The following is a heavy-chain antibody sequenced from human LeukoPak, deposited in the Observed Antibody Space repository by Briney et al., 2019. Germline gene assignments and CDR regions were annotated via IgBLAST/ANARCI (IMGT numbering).Heavy chain of an antibody. CDR1: GFTFSDYY. D-gene: IGHD6-13*01. CDR3: ARVHSSSGKNYYYYYYMDV. Sequence: GGSLRLSCAASGFTFSDYYMNWIRQAPGKGLEWVSYISSSGSTTHYADSVKGRFTISRDNAKNSLYLQMNSLRAEDTALYYCARVHSSSGKNYYYYYYMDVWGKGTTVTVSS. J-gene: IGHJ6*03. CDR2: ISSSGSTT. V-gene: IGHV3-11*01.